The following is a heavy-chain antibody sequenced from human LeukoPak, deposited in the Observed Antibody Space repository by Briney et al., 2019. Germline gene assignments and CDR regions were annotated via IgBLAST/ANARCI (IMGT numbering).Heavy chain of an antibody. D-gene: IGHD1-20*01. CDR2: ISTSSTYI. V-gene: IGHV3-21*01. CDR1: GFTFSSYS. Sequence: PGGSLRLSCAASGFTFSSYSMDWVRQAPGKGLEWVSSISTSSTYIYYADSVKGRFTISRDNAKNSLYLQMNSLRAEDTAVYYCARDPPFIIGTTFFDYWGQGTLVTVSS. CDR3: ARDPPFIIGTTFFDY. J-gene: IGHJ4*02.